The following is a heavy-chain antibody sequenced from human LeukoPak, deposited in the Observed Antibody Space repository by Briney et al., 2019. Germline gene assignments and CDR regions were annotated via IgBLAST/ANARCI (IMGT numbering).Heavy chain of an antibody. CDR2: IIPIFGTA. J-gene: IGHJ4*02. CDR1: GGTFSGYA. V-gene: IGHV1-69*05. D-gene: IGHD5-24*01. CDR3: AREMATRPTFDY. Sequence: SVKVSCKASGGTFSGYAISWVRQAPGQGLEWMGRIIPIFGTANYAQKFQGRVTITTDESTSTAYMELSSLRSEDTAVYYCAREMATRPTFDYWGQGTLVTVSS.